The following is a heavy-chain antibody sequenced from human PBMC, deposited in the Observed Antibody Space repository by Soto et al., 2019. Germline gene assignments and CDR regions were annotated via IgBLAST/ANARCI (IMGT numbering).Heavy chain of an antibody. D-gene: IGHD6-13*01. CDR1: GFTFSSYS. CDR3: TRVSSSWFHFDY. J-gene: IGHJ4*02. Sequence: GGSLRLSCAASGFTFSSYSMNWVRQAPGKGLEWVSYISSSSNYIYYVDSMKGRFTISRDNAKNSLYLQMNSLRAEDTAVYYCTRVSSSWFHFDYWGQGTLVTVSS. V-gene: IGHV3-21*01. CDR2: ISSSSNYI.